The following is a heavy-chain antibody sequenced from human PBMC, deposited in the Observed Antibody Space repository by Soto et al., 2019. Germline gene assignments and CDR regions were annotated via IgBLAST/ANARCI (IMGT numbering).Heavy chain of an antibody. CDR2: IYTSGST. CDR3: ARASYYYDSSGYYDYWYFDL. J-gene: IGHJ2*01. CDR1: GGSISSYY. D-gene: IGHD3-22*01. Sequence: PSETLSLTCTVSGGSISSYYWSWIRQPAGKGLEWIGRIYTSGSTNYNPFLKSRVTMSVDTSKNQFSLKLSPVTAADTAVYYCARASYYYDSSGYYDYWYFDLWGRGTLVTVSS. V-gene: IGHV4-4*07.